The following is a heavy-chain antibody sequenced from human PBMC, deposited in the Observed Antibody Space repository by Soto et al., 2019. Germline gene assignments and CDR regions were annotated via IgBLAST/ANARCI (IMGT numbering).Heavy chain of an antibody. V-gene: IGHV1-46*01. CDR3: ARVLRGSSRDDAFDI. D-gene: IGHD6-6*01. CDR1: GYTFTSYY. J-gene: IGHJ3*02. Sequence: ASVKVSCKASGYTFTSYYMHWVRQAPGQGLEWMGIINPSGGSTSYAQKFQGRVTMTRDTSTSTVYMELSSLRSEDAAVYYCARVLRGSSRDDAFDIWGQGTMVTVSS. CDR2: INPSGGST.